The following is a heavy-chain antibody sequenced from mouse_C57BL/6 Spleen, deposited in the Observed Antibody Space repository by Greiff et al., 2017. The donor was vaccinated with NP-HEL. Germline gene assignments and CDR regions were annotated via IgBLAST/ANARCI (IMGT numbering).Heavy chain of an antibody. Sequence: QVQLKESGAELVRPGTSVKLSCKASGYTFTSYWMHWVKQRPGQGLEWIGVIDPSDSYTNYNQKFKGKATLTVDTSSSPAYMQLSRLTSEDSAVYYCARGYGSSYPYYAMDYWGQGTSVTVSS. J-gene: IGHJ4*01. D-gene: IGHD1-1*01. CDR3: ARGYGSSYPYYAMDY. CDR1: GYTFTSYW. V-gene: IGHV1-59*01. CDR2: IDPSDSYT.